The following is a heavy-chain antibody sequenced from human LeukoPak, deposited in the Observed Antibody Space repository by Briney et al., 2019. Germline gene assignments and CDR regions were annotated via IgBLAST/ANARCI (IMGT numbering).Heavy chain of an antibody. V-gene: IGHV1-69*04. CDR3: ARGSRGMTTVTKHLGVDY. CDR2: IIPILGIA. D-gene: IGHD4-17*01. Sequence: AASVKVSCKASGGTFSSYAISWVRQAPGQGLEWMGRIIPILGIANYAQKFQGRVTITADKSTSTAYMELSSLRSEDTAVYYCARGSRGMTTVTKHLGVDYWGQGTLVTVSS. CDR1: GGTFSSYA. J-gene: IGHJ4*02.